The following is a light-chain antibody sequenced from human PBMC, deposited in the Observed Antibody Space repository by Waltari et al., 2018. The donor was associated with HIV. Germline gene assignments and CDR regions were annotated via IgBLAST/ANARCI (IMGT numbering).Light chain of an antibody. V-gene: IGKV3-20*01. CDR2: GAS. Sequence: EIVLTQSPGTLSLSPGERATLSCRASQSVSSSYLAWFQQKPGQAPRLLIYGASSRATDIPDRFSGSGSGTNFTLTISRLDPEDFAVYYCQQYGSSRGTFGQGTKVEIK. J-gene: IGKJ1*01. CDR3: QQYGSSRGT. CDR1: QSVSSSY.